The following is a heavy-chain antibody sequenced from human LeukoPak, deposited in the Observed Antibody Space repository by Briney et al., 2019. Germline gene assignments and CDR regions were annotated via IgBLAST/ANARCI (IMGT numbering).Heavy chain of an antibody. CDR2: ISGDGGST. D-gene: IGHD2-15*01. J-gene: IGHJ4*02. Sequence: GGSLRLSCAASGFTFDDYAMHWVRQAPGEGLEWVSLISGDGGSTYYADSVKGRFTISRDNSKNSLYLQMNSLRTEDTALYYCAKDISQYCSGGSCYSIDYWGQGTLVTVSS. V-gene: IGHV3-43*02. CDR3: AKDISQYCSGGSCYSIDY. CDR1: GFTFDDYA.